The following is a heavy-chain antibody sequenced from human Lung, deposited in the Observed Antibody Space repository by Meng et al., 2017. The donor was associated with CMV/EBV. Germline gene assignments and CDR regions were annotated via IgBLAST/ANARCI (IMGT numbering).Heavy chain of an antibody. V-gene: IGHV1-18*01. D-gene: IGHD3-22*01. CDR2: ISTYTGNT. Sequence: ASXXVSXKASGYTFNNYAIITWVRQAPGEGLEWMGQISTYTGNTIYAQKLQGRVTMTTDTSTSTAYMELRSIRSDDASVYYYARDYDGSENYGMDVWGQGXTVTVSS. CDR3: ARDYDGSENYGMDV. J-gene: IGHJ6*02. CDR1: GYTFNNYA.